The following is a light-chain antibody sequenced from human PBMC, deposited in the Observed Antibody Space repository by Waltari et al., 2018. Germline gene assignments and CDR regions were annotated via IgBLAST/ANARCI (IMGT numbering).Light chain of an antibody. V-gene: IGKV3-15*01. Sequence: EIVMTQSPATLSVSPGERAPLSCRASQSVSNNLAWYQQQPGQAPRLLIYGASTRATGLPVRFSGSGSGTEFTLTISSLQSEDFAVYYCQQYNNWPLTFGQGTKLEIK. CDR1: QSVSNN. J-gene: IGKJ2*01. CDR2: GAS. CDR3: QQYNNWPLT.